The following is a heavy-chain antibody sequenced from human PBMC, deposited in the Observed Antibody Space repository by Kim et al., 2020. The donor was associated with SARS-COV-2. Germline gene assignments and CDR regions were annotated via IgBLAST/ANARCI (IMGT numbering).Heavy chain of an antibody. CDR3: AKVRGRGSYWMFDY. Sequence: ADAVKGRFTISRDKSKNTLYLQMNSLRAEDTAVYYCAKVRGRGSYWMFDYWGQGTLVTVSS. V-gene: IGHV3-23*01. J-gene: IGHJ4*02. D-gene: IGHD1-26*01.